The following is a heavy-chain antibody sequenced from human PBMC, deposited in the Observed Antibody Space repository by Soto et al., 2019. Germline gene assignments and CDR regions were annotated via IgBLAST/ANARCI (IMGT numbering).Heavy chain of an antibody. Sequence: ASVKVSCKASGYTFTSYDINWVRQATGQGLEWMGWMSPNSGNTGYAQKFQGRVTMTRNTSISTAYMELSSLRSEDTAVYYCAREAPFRDCSSTSCYNNWFDPWGQGTLVTVSS. D-gene: IGHD2-2*02. CDR1: GYTFTSYD. J-gene: IGHJ5*02. CDR2: MSPNSGNT. CDR3: AREAPFRDCSSTSCYNNWFDP. V-gene: IGHV1-8*01.